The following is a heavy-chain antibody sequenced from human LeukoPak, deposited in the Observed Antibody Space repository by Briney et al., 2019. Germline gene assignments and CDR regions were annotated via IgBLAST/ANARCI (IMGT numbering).Heavy chain of an antibody. J-gene: IGHJ6*03. V-gene: IGHV3-30*04. CDR1: GFTFSSYA. D-gene: IGHD2-2*01. Sequence: GGSLRLSCAASGFTFSSYAMHWVRQAPGKGLEWVAVISYDGSNKYYADSVKGRFTISRDNSKNTLYLQMNSLRAEDTAVYYCAREYCSSTSCYAEPYYMDVWGKGTTVTVSS. CDR3: AREYCSSTSCYAEPYYMDV. CDR2: ISYDGSNK.